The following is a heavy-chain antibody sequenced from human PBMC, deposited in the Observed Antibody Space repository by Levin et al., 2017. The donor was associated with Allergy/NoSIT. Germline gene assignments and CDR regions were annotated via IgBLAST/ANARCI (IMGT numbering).Heavy chain of an antibody. CDR1: GFTFSTYP. Sequence: LSLPCVASGFTFSTYPMHWVRQAPGKGLEWVAVMSADGSKKTYADSVKGRFTISRDNSENTLYLQMNSLRAEDTAVYYCGRDGISYGSGSFIDHWGQGSLVTVSS. CDR3: GRDGISYGSGSFIDH. CDR2: MSADGSKK. J-gene: IGHJ4*02. V-gene: IGHV3-30*04. D-gene: IGHD3-10*01.